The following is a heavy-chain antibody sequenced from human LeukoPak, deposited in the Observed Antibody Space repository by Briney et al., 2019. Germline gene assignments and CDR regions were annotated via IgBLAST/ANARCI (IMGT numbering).Heavy chain of an antibody. CDR2: IQYSGST. D-gene: IGHD3-3*01. CDR3: ARDGYYDFWSGYRPFDY. V-gene: IGHV4-59*01. CDR1: GGSISDYY. J-gene: IGHJ4*02. Sequence: PSETLSLTCTVSGGSISDYYWSWIRQSPGNGLEWVGYIQYSGSTNYNPSLKSRVTISVDTSKNQFSLKLSSVTAADTAVYYCARDGYYDFWSGYRPFDYWGQGTLVTVSS.